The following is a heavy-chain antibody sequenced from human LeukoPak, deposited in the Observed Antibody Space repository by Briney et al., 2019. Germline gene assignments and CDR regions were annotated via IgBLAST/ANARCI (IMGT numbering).Heavy chain of an antibody. CDR3: ARDDRQRRYSYGYRLGYYFDY. CDR2: IIPIFDTA. D-gene: IGHD5-18*01. Sequence: SVKVSCKASGGTFSSYAISWVRQAPGQGLEWMGGIIPIFDTANYAQKFQGRVTITTDESTSTAYMELSSLRSEDTAVYYCARDDRQRRYSYGYRLGYYFDYWGQGTLVTVSS. V-gene: IGHV1-69*05. CDR1: GGTFSSYA. J-gene: IGHJ4*02.